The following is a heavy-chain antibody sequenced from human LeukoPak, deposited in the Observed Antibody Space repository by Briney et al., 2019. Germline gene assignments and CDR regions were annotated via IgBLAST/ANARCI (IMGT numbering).Heavy chain of an antibody. J-gene: IGHJ6*03. V-gene: IGHV3-21*01. D-gene: IGHD2-2*01. Sequence: GGSLRLSCAASGFTFSSYGMHWVRQAPGKGLEWVSSISSSSSYIYYADSVKGRFTISRDNAKNSLYLQMNSLRAEDTAVYYCASEAVYCSSTSCYVGYYFYYMDVWGKGTTVTVSS. CDR1: GFTFSSYG. CDR3: ASEAVYCSSTSCYVGYYFYYMDV. CDR2: ISSSSSYI.